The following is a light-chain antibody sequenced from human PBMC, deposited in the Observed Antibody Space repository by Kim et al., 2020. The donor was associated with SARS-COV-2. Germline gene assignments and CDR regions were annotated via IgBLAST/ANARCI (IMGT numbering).Light chain of an antibody. CDR1: NLRSYY. Sequence: ALGQTVRITCQGDNLRSYYASWYQQKPGQAPVLVIYGKNNRPSGIPDRFSGSSSGNTASLTITGAQAEDEADYYCNSRDSSGNHYVFGTGTKVTVL. V-gene: IGLV3-19*01. CDR3: NSRDSSGNHYV. CDR2: GKN. J-gene: IGLJ1*01.